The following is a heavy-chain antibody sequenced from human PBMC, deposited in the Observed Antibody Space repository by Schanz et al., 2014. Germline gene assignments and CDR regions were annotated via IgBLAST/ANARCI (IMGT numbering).Heavy chain of an antibody. CDR2: MWNDGIKT. V-gene: IGHV3-30*19. CDR3: ARDPNTSAWLPYFDT. Sequence: QVQLVESGGGVVQPGRSLRLSCAASGFTFSSYAMTWVRQAPGKGLEWVAVMWNDGIKTHYADSGKGRFTISRDNSKNTVYLQMNSLRTDDTAMYYCARDPNTSAWLPYFDTWGQGTLVTVSS. CDR1: GFTFSSYA. D-gene: IGHD6-19*01. J-gene: IGHJ4*02.